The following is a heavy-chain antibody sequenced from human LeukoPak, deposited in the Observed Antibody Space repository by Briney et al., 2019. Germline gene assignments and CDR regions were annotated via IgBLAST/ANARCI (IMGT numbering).Heavy chain of an antibody. CDR3: PKGFIGALDL. J-gene: IGHJ5*01. V-gene: IGHV3-23*01. D-gene: IGHD3-16*01. CDR1: GFTFSSYA. CDR2: ISGSGGST. Sequence: GGSLRLSCAASGFTFSSYAMSWVRQAPGKGLGGVSAISGSGGSTYYADSVKGRFTISRDNSKNTLYLQMNSLRAEDTPVHYCPKGFIGALDLWGQGNLVTVSS.